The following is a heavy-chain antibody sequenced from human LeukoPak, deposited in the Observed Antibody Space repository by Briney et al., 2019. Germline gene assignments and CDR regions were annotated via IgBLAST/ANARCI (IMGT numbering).Heavy chain of an antibody. CDR2: ISGSDGRT. V-gene: IGHV3-23*01. CDR1: GFTFSGYA. Sequence: GGSLRLSCAASGFTFSGYAMSWVRQAPGKGLEWVSDISGSDGRTYYADPVKGGLTISRDNSKNTLYLQMNSLRAEDTAVYYCATRKYSGYDLDFDYWGQGTLVTVSS. J-gene: IGHJ4*02. D-gene: IGHD5-12*01. CDR3: ATRKYSGYDLDFDY.